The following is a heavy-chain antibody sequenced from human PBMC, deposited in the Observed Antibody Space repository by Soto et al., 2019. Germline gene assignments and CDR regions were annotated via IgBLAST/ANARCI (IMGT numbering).Heavy chain of an antibody. D-gene: IGHD6-19*01. J-gene: IGHJ4*02. CDR3: AREPYSSGWASPCDC. CDR2: INPSGGST. Sequence: QVQLVQSGAEVKKPGASVKVSCKASGYTFTSYYMHWVRQAPGQGLEWMGIINPSGGSTSYAQTFHGRLSTTSDTPTRTVHVELSSLTSEATAVYYCAREPYSSGWASPCDCWGQGTLVTVSS. V-gene: IGHV1-46*01. CDR1: GYTFTSYY.